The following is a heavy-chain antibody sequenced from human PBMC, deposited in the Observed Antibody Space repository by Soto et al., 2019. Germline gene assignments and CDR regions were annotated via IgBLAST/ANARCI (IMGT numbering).Heavy chain of an antibody. V-gene: IGHV3-21*01. CDR1: GFNFNSYT. D-gene: IGHD2-15*01. Sequence: EAQLVESGGGLVKPGGSLRLSCAASGFNFNSYTINWVRQAPGKRLGWLSSISSSGYIFSTDSVRGRFTISRDNAKNSVYLQINSLRAEDTAVYFCARDCSGGSCYPGMDVWGQGTTVTVSS. J-gene: IGHJ6*02. CDR3: ARDCSGGSCYPGMDV. CDR2: ISSSGYI.